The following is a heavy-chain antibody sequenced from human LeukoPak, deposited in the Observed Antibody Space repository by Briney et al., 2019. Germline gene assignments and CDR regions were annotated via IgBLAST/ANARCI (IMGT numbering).Heavy chain of an antibody. Sequence: ASETLSLTCTLSVGSISSGSYYWSWIRQPAGKGLEWIGRIYTSGSTNYNPSLKSRVTISVDTSKNQFSLKLSSVTAADTAVYYCARSNYGDYYYYYMDVWGKGTTVTISS. J-gene: IGHJ6*03. V-gene: IGHV4-61*02. CDR3: ARSNYGDYYYYYMDV. CDR1: VGSISSGSYY. CDR2: IYTSGST. D-gene: IGHD4-17*01.